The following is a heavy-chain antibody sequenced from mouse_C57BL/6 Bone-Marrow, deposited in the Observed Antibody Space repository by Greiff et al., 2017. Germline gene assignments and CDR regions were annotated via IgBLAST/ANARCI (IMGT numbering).Heavy chain of an antibody. Sequence: QVQLQQPGAELVKPGASVKLSCKASGYTFTSYWMQWVKQRPGQGLEWIGEIDPSDSYTNYNQKFKGKATLTVDTSSSTAYMQLSSLTSEYSAVYYCARRAYYYGSSSWFAYWGQGTLVTVSA. CDR1: GYTFTSYW. D-gene: IGHD1-1*01. CDR2: IDPSDSYT. V-gene: IGHV1-50*01. J-gene: IGHJ3*01. CDR3: ARRAYYYGSSSWFAY.